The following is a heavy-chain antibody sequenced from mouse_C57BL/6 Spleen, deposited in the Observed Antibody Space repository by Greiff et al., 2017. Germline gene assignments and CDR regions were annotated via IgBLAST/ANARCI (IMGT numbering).Heavy chain of an antibody. CDR3: AKDYFDY. Sequence: VQLQQSGPELVKPGASVKISCKASGYAFSSSWMNWVKQRPGKGLEWIGRIYPGDGDTTYNGKFKGKATLTADKSSSPAYMQLSSLTSEDSSVYFCAKDYFDYWGQGTTLTVSS. CDR1: GYAFSSSW. CDR2: IYPGDGDT. V-gene: IGHV1-82*01. J-gene: IGHJ2*01.